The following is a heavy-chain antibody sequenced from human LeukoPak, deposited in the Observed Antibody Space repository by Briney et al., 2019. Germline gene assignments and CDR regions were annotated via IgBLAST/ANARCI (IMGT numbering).Heavy chain of an antibody. D-gene: IGHD3-3*01. J-gene: IGHJ4*02. Sequence: PGGSLRLSCAASGFTFSSYGMHWVRQAPGQGLEWMGWINPNSGGTNYAQKFQGRVTMTRDTSISTAYMELSRLRSDDTAVYYCARGITIFGVVISYWGQGTLVTVSS. CDR1: GFTFSSYG. CDR2: INPNSGGT. V-gene: IGHV1-2*02. CDR3: ARGITIFGVVISY.